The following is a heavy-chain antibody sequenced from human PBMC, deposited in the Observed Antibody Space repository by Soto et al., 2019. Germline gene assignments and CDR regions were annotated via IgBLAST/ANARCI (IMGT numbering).Heavy chain of an antibody. V-gene: IGHV1-2*04. CDR3: ARDSSDSSGYYFDY. D-gene: IGHD3-22*01. Sequence: ASVKVSCKASGYTFTGYYMHWVRQAPGQGLEWMGWINPNSGGTNYAQKFQGWVTMTRDTSISTAYMELSRLRSDDTAVYYCARDSSDSSGYYFDYWGQGTLVTVSS. CDR1: GYTFTGYY. J-gene: IGHJ4*02. CDR2: INPNSGGT.